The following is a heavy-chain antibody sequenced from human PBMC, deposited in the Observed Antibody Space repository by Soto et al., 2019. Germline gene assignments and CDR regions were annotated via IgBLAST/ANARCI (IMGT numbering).Heavy chain of an antibody. Sequence: ESVGGLVQPGRSLRLSCAASGFTFDDYAMHWVRQAPGKGLEWVSGISWNSGSIGYADSVKGRFTISRDNAKNSLYLQMNSLRAEDTALYYCAKDIRNGDILTGFDYWGQGTLVTVSS. CDR2: ISWNSGSI. CDR1: GFTFDDYA. CDR3: AKDIRNGDILTGFDY. V-gene: IGHV3-9*01. D-gene: IGHD3-9*01. J-gene: IGHJ4*02.